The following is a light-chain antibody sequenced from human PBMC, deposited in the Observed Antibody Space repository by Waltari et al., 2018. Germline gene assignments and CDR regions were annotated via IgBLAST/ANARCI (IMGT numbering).Light chain of an antibody. V-gene: IGKV3-11*01. CDR3: QQRSNWPPTT. J-gene: IGKJ3*01. Sequence: EIVLTQSPATLSLSPGERATLSCRASQSVSSYLAWYQQKPGQAPRLLIYDASNRATGSPARFSGSGSGTDFTLTISSLEPEDFAVYYCQQRSNWPPTTFGPGTKVDIK. CDR2: DAS. CDR1: QSVSSY.